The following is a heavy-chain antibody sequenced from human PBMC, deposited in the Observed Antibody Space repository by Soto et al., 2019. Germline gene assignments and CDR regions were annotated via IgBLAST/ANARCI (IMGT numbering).Heavy chain of an antibody. CDR1: GFTFSSYA. V-gene: IGHV3-23*01. D-gene: IGHD6-13*01. J-gene: IGHJ6*02. CDR2: ISGSGGST. CDR3: ANLAAAADYYYGMDV. Sequence: GGSLRLSCAASGFTFSSYAMSWVRQAPGKGLEWVSAISGSGGSTYYADSVKGRFTISRDNSKNTLYLQMNSLRAEDTAVYYCANLAAAADYYYGMDVWGQGATVTVSS.